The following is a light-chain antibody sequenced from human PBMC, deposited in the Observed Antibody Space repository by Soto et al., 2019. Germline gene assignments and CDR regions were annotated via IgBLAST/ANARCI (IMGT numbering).Light chain of an antibody. V-gene: IGKV3-20*01. CDR1: QSVGTY. CDR3: QQCGSSPWT. CDR2: AAS. J-gene: IGKJ1*01. Sequence: EIVLTQSPATLSLSPWERATLSCRASQSVGTYLAWYQQKPGQAPRLLIYAASSRATGIPDRFSGGGSGTDFTLTISRLEPEDFAVYYCQQCGSSPWTFGQGTKVDIK.